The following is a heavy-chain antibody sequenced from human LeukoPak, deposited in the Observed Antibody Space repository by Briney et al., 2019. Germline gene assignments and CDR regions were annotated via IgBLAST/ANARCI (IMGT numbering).Heavy chain of an antibody. CDR2: INPNSGGT. Sequence: ASVKVSCKASGYTFTGYYMHWVRQAPGQGLEWMGWINPNSGGTNYAQKFQGRVTMTRDTSISTAYMELSSLRSEDTAVYYCARDRLTVSGSSPGYWGQGTLVTVSS. V-gene: IGHV1-2*02. CDR3: ARDRLTVSGSSPGY. J-gene: IGHJ4*02. CDR1: GYTFTGYY. D-gene: IGHD5-12*01.